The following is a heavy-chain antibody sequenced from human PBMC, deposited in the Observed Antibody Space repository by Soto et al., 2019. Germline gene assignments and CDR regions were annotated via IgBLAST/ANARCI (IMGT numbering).Heavy chain of an antibody. Sequence: SVKVSCKASGGTFSSYAISWVRQAPGQGLEWMGGIIPIFGTANYAQKFQGRVTITADESTSTAYMELSSLRSEDTAVYYCASALDYYDSSGYYFYYFDYWGQGTLVT. D-gene: IGHD3-22*01. CDR3: ASALDYYDSSGYYFYYFDY. CDR2: IIPIFGTA. CDR1: GGTFSSYA. J-gene: IGHJ4*02. V-gene: IGHV1-69*13.